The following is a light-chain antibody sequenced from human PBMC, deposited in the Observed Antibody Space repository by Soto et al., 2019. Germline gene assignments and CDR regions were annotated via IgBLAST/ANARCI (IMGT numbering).Light chain of an antibody. CDR3: QSFDASNVV. V-gene: IGLV6-57*02. CDR1: SGSIARNF. CDR2: EDS. J-gene: IGLJ2*01. Sequence: NFMLTQPHSVSESPGKTVTISCTGSSGSIARNFVQWYQQRPGSAPTTVIYEDSQRPSGVPDRFSGSIDRSSNSASLTISGLQTEDEADYYCQSFDASNVVFGGGTKLTVL.